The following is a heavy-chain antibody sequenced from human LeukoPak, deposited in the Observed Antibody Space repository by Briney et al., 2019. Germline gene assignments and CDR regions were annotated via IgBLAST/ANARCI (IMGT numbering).Heavy chain of an antibody. Sequence: SETLSLTCTGSGGSISSGSYYWSWIRQPAGKGLEWIGRIYTSGSTNYNPSLKSRVTISVDTSKNQFSLKLSSVTAADTAVYYCARDQSMVRGVHRFNWFDPWGQGTLVTVSS. V-gene: IGHV4-61*02. CDR2: IYTSGST. CDR1: GGSISSGSYY. D-gene: IGHD3-10*01. J-gene: IGHJ5*02. CDR3: ARDQSMVRGVHRFNWFDP.